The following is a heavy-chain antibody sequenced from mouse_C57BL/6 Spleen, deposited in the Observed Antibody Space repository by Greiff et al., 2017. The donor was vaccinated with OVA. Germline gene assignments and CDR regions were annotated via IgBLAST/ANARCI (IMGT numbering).Heavy chain of an antibody. CDR3: ASQKFAY. CDR1: GYTVTSYW. CDR2: IDPSDSYT. V-gene: IGHV1-69*01. Sequence: VQLQQPGAELVMPGASVKLSCKASGYTVTSYWMHWVKQRPGQGLEWIGEIDPSDSYTNYNQKFKGKSTLTVDKSSSTAYMQLSSLTSEDSAVYYCASQKFAYWGQGTLVTVSA. J-gene: IGHJ3*01.